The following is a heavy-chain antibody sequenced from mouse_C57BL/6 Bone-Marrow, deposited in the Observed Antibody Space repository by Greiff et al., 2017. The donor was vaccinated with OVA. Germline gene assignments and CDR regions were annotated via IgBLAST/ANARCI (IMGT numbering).Heavy chain of an antibody. CDR2: INPSTGGT. J-gene: IGHJ3*01. Sequence: VQLQQSGPELVKPGASVKISCKASGYSFTGYYMNWVKQSPEKSLEWIGEINPSTGGTTYNQKFKAKATLTVDKSSSTAYMQLKGLTSEDSAVYYCARLEAYWGQGTLVTVSA. V-gene: IGHV1-42*01. CDR1: GYSFTGYY. CDR3: ARLEAY.